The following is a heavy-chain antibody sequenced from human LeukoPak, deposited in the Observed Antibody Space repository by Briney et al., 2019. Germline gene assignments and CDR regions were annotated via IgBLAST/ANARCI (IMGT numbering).Heavy chain of an antibody. J-gene: IGHJ4*02. CDR2: ISYDGSNK. CDR3: ARGRPEFDY. CDR1: GFTFSSYA. V-gene: IGHV3-30*04. Sequence: PGRSLRLSCAASGFTFSSYAMHWVRQAPGKGLEWVAVISYDGSNKYYADSVKGRFTISRDNSKNSLYLQMNSLRAEDTAVYYCARGRPEFDYWGQGTLVTVSS. D-gene: IGHD2-15*01.